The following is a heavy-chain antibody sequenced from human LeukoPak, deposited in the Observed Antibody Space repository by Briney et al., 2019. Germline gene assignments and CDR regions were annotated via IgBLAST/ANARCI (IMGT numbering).Heavy chain of an antibody. J-gene: IGHJ3*02. V-gene: IGHV4-34*01. D-gene: IGHD6-6*01. Sequence: SETLSLTCAVYGGSFSGYYWSWIRQPPGKGLEWIGEINHSGGTNYNPSLKSRVTISVDTSKNQFSLKLSSVTAADTAVYYCARPRLRIAARHDAFDIWGQGTMVTVSS. CDR3: ARPRLRIAARHDAFDI. CDR1: GGSFSGYY. CDR2: INHSGGT.